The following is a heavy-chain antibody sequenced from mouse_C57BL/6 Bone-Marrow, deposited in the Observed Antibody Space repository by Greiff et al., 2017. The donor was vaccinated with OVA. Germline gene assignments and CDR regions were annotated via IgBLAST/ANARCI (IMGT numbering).Heavy chain of an antibody. CDR3: ARVTTPRFDY. Sequence: VQLQQSGAELVKPGASVKLSCTASGFNITDYYMHWVKQRTEQGLEWIGRIDPEDGETKYAPKFQGKATLTADTSSNTAYLQLSSLTSEDTAVYYCARVTTPRFDYWGQGTTLTVSS. V-gene: IGHV14-2*01. J-gene: IGHJ2*01. CDR1: GFNITDYY. CDR2: IDPEDGET. D-gene: IGHD2-1*01.